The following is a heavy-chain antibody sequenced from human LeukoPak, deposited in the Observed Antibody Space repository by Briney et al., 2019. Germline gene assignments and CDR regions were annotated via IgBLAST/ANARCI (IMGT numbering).Heavy chain of an antibody. D-gene: IGHD5-18*01. V-gene: IGHV4-39*07. Sequence: SETLSLTCTVSGGSIRSSSYYWGWIRQPPGKGLEWIGEINHSGSTNYNPSLKSRVTISVDTSKNQFSLKLSSVTAADTAVYYCARRGLLEDTAMVNNYFDYWGQGTLVTVSS. J-gene: IGHJ4*02. CDR1: GGSIRSSSYY. CDR2: INHSGST. CDR3: ARRGLLEDTAMVNNYFDY.